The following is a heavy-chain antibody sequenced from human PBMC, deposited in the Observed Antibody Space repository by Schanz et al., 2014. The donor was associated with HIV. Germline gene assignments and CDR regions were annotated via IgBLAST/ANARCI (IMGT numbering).Heavy chain of an antibody. Sequence: EVQLLESGGGLAQPGGSLRLSCAASGLTFNSYAMIWVRQAPGKGLEWVSRMNNDVSSRLYADSVKGRFTISRDNAKNTLYLQMNSLRDEDTAVYYCARRSSDGGYYDNWGQGTLVTVSS. D-gene: IGHD2-15*01. CDR1: GLTFNSYA. J-gene: IGHJ4*02. CDR3: ARRSSDGGYYDN. V-gene: IGHV3-74*02. CDR2: MNNDVSSR.